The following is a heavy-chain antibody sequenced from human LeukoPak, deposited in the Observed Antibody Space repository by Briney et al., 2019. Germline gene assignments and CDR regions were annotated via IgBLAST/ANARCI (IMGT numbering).Heavy chain of an antibody. Sequence: PGGSLRLSCAAYGFTFSNYWMDWVRQAPGKGLVWVSRIHPDGKNTAYADSVKGRFTISRDNARNTLFLQMNSLRTEDAAVYYCATYVDTVRYDAFDVWGQGTMVTVSS. CDR3: ATYVDTVRYDAFDV. CDR1: GFTFSNYW. V-gene: IGHV3-74*01. D-gene: IGHD5-18*01. J-gene: IGHJ3*01. CDR2: IHPDGKNT.